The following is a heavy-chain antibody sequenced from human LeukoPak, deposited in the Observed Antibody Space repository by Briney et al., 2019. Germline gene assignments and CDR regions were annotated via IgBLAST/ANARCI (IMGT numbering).Heavy chain of an antibody. V-gene: IGHV3-23*01. J-gene: IGHJ4*02. CDR1: GFTFSSYA. D-gene: IGHD3-3*01. Sequence: GGSLRLSCAASGFTFSSYAMSWVRQAPGKGLEWVSAISGSGGSTYYADSVKGRFTISRDNSKNTLYLQMNSLRAEDTAVYYCASAFWSGFRFDYWGQGTLVTVSS. CDR2: ISGSGGST. CDR3: ASAFWSGFRFDY.